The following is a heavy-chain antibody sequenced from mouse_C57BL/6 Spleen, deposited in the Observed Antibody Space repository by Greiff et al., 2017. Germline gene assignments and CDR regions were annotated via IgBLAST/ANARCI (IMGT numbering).Heavy chain of an antibody. Sequence: VKLMESGPGLVAPSQSLSITGTVPGFSLPSYGENWVRQPPGKGLEWLVVIWSDGSTTYNSALKSRLSISKDNSKSQVFLKMNSLQTDDTAMYYCARHQTAQSVGFAYWGQGTLVTVSA. D-gene: IGHD3-2*02. J-gene: IGHJ3*01. CDR2: IWSDGST. V-gene: IGHV2-6-1*01. CDR3: ARHQTAQSVGFAY. CDR1: GFSLPSYG.